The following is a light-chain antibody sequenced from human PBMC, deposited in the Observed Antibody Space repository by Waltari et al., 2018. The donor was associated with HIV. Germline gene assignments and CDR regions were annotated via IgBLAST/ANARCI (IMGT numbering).Light chain of an antibody. J-gene: IGLJ3*02. CDR3: QSTDSRGNDWA. Sequence: SYELTQPPSVSVSPGQTATITCSGDALPKQYGYWYQQKPGQAPVGVIYKDSDRPSGMPGRCAGSSSGTTVTLTGSGVQAEDEADYYCQSTDSRGNDWAFGGGTKLTVL. V-gene: IGLV3-25*03. CDR1: ALPKQY. CDR2: KDS.